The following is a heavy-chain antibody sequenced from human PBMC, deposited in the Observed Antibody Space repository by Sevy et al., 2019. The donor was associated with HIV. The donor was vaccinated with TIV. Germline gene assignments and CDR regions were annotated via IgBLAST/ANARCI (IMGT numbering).Heavy chain of an antibody. J-gene: IGHJ4*02. CDR1: GYTFTSYD. CDR2: MNPNSGNT. D-gene: IGHD2-2*01. Sequence: ASVKVSCKASGYTFTSYDINWVRQATGQGLEWMGWMNPNSGNTGYAQKFQGRVTMTRNTSISTAYMELSSLRSEDTAAYFCARGGASTQGNYWGQGTLVNVSS. CDR3: ARGGASTQGNY. V-gene: IGHV1-8*01.